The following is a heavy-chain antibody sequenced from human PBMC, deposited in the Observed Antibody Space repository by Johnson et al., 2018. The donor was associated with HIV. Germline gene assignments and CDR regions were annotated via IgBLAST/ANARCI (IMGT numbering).Heavy chain of an antibody. V-gene: IGHV3-15*01. D-gene: IGHD6-6*01. J-gene: IGHJ3*02. CDR3: TTRFIAARAFDI. CDR1: GFTFSNAW. CDR2: IKSKNDGGTT. Sequence: VQLMESGGGLVKPGGSLRLSCAASGFTFSNAWMSWVRQAPGKGLEWVGRIKSKNDGGTTDYAAPVKGRFTISRDDSKNTLYLQMNSLKTEDTAVYYCTTRFIAARAFDIWGQGTMVTVSS.